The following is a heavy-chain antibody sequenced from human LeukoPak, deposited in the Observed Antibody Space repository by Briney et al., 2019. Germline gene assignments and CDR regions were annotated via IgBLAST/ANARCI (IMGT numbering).Heavy chain of an antibody. J-gene: IGHJ6*04. D-gene: IGHD5-24*01. CDR3: ARGNGYVRIWSMDV. Sequence: PGGSLRLSCAASGFTFSGYAMSWVRQAPGKGLEWVSVISSSGGTTYYADSVKGRFTISRDNSKNTLYLQMNSLRAEDTAVYYCARGNGYVRIWSMDVWGKGTTVTVSS. CDR2: ISSSGGTT. CDR1: GFTFSGYA. V-gene: IGHV3-23*01.